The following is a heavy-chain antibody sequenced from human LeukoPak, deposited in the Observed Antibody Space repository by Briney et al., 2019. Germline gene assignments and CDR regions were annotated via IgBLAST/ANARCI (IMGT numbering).Heavy chain of an antibody. CDR1: GFTFSGYV. Sequence: PAGGSLKLSCAASGFTFSGYVMHWVRQAPGKGLEYVSVISSNGGSTNYANSVKGRFTISRDNSKNTLYLQMGSLRAEDMAVYYCSRDLSGGRLDYWGQGTLVTVSS. V-gene: IGHV3-64*01. CDR2: ISSNGGST. J-gene: IGHJ4*02. CDR3: SRDLSGGRLDY. D-gene: IGHD3-10*01.